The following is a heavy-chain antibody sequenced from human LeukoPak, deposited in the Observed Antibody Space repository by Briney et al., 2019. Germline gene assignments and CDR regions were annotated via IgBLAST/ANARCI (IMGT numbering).Heavy chain of an antibody. J-gene: IGHJ4*02. CDR2: IYFGGKT. CDR1: GASISSSGFY. CDR3: ARHGVTRGEAATTEYGY. D-gene: IGHD3-16*01. Sequence: SETLSLTCAVSGASISSSGFYWGWVRQPPGMGLEWIASIYFGGKTFYNPSLKSRVTISVDTSQNHLSLKLTSVTAADTALDFCARHGVTRGEAATTEYGYWGQGTLVTVSS. V-gene: IGHV4-39*01.